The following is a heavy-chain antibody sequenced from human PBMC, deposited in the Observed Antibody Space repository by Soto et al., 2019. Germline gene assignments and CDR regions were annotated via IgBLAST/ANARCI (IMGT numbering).Heavy chain of an antibody. CDR2: FDPEDGET. CDR3: ATIWGSYRYTEMAY. J-gene: IGHJ4*02. Sequence: ASVKVSCKVSGYTLTELSMHWVRQAPGKGLERMGGFDPEDGETIYAQKFQGRVTMTEDTSTDTAYMELSSLRSEDTAVYYCATIWGSYRYTEMAYWGQGTLVTVSS. V-gene: IGHV1-24*01. CDR1: GYTLTELS. D-gene: IGHD3-16*02.